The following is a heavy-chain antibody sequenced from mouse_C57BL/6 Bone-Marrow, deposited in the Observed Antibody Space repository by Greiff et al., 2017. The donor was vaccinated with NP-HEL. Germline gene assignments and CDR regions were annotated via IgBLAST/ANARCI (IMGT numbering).Heavy chain of an antibody. D-gene: IGHD1-1*01. V-gene: IGHV1-81*01. CDR1: GYTFTSYG. CDR3: ARGYYGSSYDY. Sequence: QVQLQQSGAELARPGASVKLSCKASGYTFTSYGISWVKQRTGQGLEWIGAIYPRSGNTYYNEKFKGKATLTADKSSSTAYMELRSLTSEDSAVYFCARGYYGSSYDYWGQGTTLTVSS. CDR2: IYPRSGNT. J-gene: IGHJ2*01.